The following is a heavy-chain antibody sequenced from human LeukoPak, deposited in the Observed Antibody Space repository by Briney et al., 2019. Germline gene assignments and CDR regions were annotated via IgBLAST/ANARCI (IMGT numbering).Heavy chain of an antibody. CDR1: GFTFSNYA. CDR2: IGGSGSNT. D-gene: IGHD6-25*01. CDR3: ARDSGYSNGFDI. Sequence: GGSLRLSCAASGFTFSNYAMSWVRQTPEKGLEWVSSIGGSGSNTYYADSVKGRFTISRDNAKNSLYLQMNSLRAEDTAVYYCARDSGYSNGFDIWGQGTMVTVSS. J-gene: IGHJ3*02. V-gene: IGHV3-21*01.